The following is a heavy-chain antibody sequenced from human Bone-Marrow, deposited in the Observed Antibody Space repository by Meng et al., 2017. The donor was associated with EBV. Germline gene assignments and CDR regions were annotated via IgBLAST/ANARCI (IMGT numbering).Heavy chain of an antibody. D-gene: IGHD4/OR15-4a*01. V-gene: IGHV3-21*01. CDR2: ISSTGTHI. CDR3: TRVSANFVDY. CDR1: GFTFSSYS. Sequence: EVQLVESGGGLVKPGGSLRLSCAASGFTFSSYSMNWVRQAPGKGLEWVSSISSTGTHIHYADSVKGRFTISRDNSKKSVYLQMSGLRAEDTAVYYCTRVSANFVDYWGMGTLVTVSS. J-gene: IGHJ4*02.